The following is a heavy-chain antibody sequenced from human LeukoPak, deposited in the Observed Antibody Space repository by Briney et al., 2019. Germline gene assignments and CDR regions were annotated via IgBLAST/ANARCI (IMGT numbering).Heavy chain of an antibody. CDR2: ISGDGDST. J-gene: IGHJ4*02. V-gene: IGHV3-43*02. D-gene: IGHD2-2*01. CDR3: AKDISAPASMGIQPGY. CDR1: GFTFNDYA. Sequence: PGGSLRLSCAASGFTFNDYAMHWVRQAPGKGLEWVSLISGDGDSTYYADSVKGRFTISRDNTKKSLYLQMNSLRSEDTALYHCAKDISAPASMGIQPGYCGQGTLVTVSS.